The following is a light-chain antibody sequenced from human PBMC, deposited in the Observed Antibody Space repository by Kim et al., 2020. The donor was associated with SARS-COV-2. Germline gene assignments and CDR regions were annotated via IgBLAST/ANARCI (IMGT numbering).Light chain of an antibody. V-gene: IGLV3-19*01. Sequence: SSELTQDPAVSVALGQTVRITCQGDSLRSYYATWYQQKPGQAPILVIYGKNNRPSGIPDRFSGSSSGNTASLTITGTQAGDEADNYCNSRDSNDNVVFGG. CDR1: SLRSYY. CDR3: NSRDSNDNVV. CDR2: GKN. J-gene: IGLJ2*01.